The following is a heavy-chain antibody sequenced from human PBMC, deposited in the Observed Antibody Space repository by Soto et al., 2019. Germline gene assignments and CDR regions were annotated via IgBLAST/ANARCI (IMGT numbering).Heavy chain of an antibody. J-gene: IGHJ4*02. V-gene: IGHV4-34*01. D-gene: IGHD4-17*01. Sequence: SETLSLTCAVYGGSFSGYYWSWSLQPPWKGLEWIGEINHSGSTYYNPSLKSRVTISVDTSKNQFSLKLSSVTAADTAVYYCASFSLDYGGNIGTTYYFDYWGQGTLVTVSS. CDR3: ASFSLDYGGNIGTTYYFDY. CDR2: INHSGST. CDR1: GGSFSGYY.